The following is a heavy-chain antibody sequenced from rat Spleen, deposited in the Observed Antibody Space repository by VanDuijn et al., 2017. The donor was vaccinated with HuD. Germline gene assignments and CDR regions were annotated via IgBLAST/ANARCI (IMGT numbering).Heavy chain of an antibody. CDR2: ISTGGGNT. CDR1: GFTFSNYY. J-gene: IGHJ2*01. V-gene: IGHV5S11*01. Sequence: EVQLVESGGGLVQPGRSMKLSCAASGFTFSNYYMAWVRQAPTKGLEWVASISTGGGNTYYRDSVKGRFTISRDNAKSTLYLQMDSLRSEETATYYCARRYYSAYYFDYWGQGVMVTVSS. CDR3: ARRYYSAYYFDY. D-gene: IGHD1-1*01.